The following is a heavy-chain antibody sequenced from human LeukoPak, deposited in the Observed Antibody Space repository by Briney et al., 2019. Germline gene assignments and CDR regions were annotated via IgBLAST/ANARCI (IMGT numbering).Heavy chain of an antibody. D-gene: IGHD3-10*01. V-gene: IGHV3-11*05. CDR3: ARDTVRGAHYQSPYGMDV. CDR2: ISSSSSYT. J-gene: IGHJ6*02. CDR1: GFTFSDYY. Sequence: PGRSLRLSCAASGFTFSDYYMSWIRQAPGKGLEWVSYISSSSSYTNYANSVKGRFTISRDNAKNSLYLQMNSLRAEDTAVYYCARDTVRGAHYQSPYGMDVWGQGTTVTVSS.